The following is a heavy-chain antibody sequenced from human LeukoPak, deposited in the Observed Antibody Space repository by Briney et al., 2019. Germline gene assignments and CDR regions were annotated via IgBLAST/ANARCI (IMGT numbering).Heavy chain of an antibody. CDR1: GFTFSDYY. CDR2: ISSGGSTI. J-gene: IGHJ4*02. CDR3: AREGKYSSGRWGDYFDY. D-gene: IGHD6-19*01. Sequence: GGPLRLSCAASGFTFSDYYMSRIRQTPGKGLEWVSYISSGGSTIYYADSVKGRFTISRDNAKNSLYLQMNSLRAEDTAVYYCAREGKYSSGRWGDYFDYWGQGTLVTVSS. V-gene: IGHV3-11*01.